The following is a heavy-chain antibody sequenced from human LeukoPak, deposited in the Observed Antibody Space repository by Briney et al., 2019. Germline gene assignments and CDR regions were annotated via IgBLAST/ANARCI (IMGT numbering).Heavy chain of an antibody. CDR3: AIGNILVGATFRAFDI. CDR1: GYSVSELS. J-gene: IGHJ3*02. D-gene: IGHD1-26*01. V-gene: IGHV1-24*01. CDR2: FDSERGDT. Sequence: ASVKVSCKVSGYSVSELSMHWVRQAPGKGLEWMGGFDSERGDTVYAQKFQGRVTMTEDTSTNTAYMDLSSLRSEDTAVYYCAIGNILVGATFRAFDIRGQGTMVAVSS.